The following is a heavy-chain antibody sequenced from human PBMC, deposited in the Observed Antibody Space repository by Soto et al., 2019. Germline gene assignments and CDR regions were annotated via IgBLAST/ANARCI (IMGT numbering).Heavy chain of an antibody. CDR2: IYSGGST. Sequence: EVQLVESGGGLVQPGGSLRLSCAASGFSVSSNYMYWVRQAPGKGLECVSLIYSGGSTDHADSVKDRFTISRDNSKNTLYLQMNYLRVEDTAVYYCARRHYYGSDWGQGTLVTVSS. CDR3: ARRHYYGSD. D-gene: IGHD3-10*01. CDR1: GFSVSSNY. J-gene: IGHJ4*02. V-gene: IGHV3-66*04.